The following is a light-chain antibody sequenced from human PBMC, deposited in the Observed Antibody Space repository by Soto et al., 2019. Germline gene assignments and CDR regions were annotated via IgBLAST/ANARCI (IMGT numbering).Light chain of an antibody. CDR3: QQYNNWLWT. CDR2: GAS. Sequence: EIVMTQSPATPSVSPGERATLSCRASQSVGSNLAWYQQKPGQAPRLLIYGASTRATGIPARFSGSGPGTEFTLTISSLQSEDFAVYYCQQYNNWLWTFGQGTKVEIK. J-gene: IGKJ1*01. V-gene: IGKV3-15*01. CDR1: QSVGSN.